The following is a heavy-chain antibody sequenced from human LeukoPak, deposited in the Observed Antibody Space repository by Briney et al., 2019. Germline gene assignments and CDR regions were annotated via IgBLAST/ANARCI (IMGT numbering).Heavy chain of an antibody. Sequence: SETLSLTCTVSGGSISSYYWSWIRQPPGKGLEWIGYIYYSGSTNYNPSLKSRVTISVDTPKNQFSLKLSSVTAADTAVYYCARERQYSSSWFQGGSWFDPWGQGTLVTVSS. CDR2: IYYSGST. V-gene: IGHV4-59*01. CDR3: ARERQYSSSWFQGGSWFDP. CDR1: GGSISSYY. D-gene: IGHD6-13*01. J-gene: IGHJ5*02.